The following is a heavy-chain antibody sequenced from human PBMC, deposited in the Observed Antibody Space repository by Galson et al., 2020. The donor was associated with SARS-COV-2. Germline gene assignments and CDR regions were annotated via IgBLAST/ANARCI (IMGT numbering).Heavy chain of an antibody. CDR1: GFPFSSYS. J-gene: IGHJ6*02. CDR3: ARVGGMATTPANYYYYGLDV. D-gene: IGHD2-15*01. V-gene: IGHV3-21*01. CDR2: ISAGSSYI. Sequence: GGSLRPSCAASGFPFSSYSMNWVRQAPGKGLEWVSSISAGSSYIYYAASVKGRFTISRDNAKNSLYLQMNSLRAEDTAVYYCARVGGMATTPANYYYYGLDVWGQGTTVTVSS.